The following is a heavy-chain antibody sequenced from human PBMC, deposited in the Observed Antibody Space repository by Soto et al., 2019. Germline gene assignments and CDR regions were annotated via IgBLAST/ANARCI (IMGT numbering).Heavy chain of an antibody. CDR1: GGCLSSYC. Sequence: GTLSISCAVSGGCLSSYCISSVRQAPGKGLAVVSNRKLYGGEKSYLYSVKGRFTISRDNSTNSLYLQMNSLRAEDNAVYVCAKDPHFLEIWGQGTMVTVSS. V-gene: IGHV3-7*01. CDR2: RKLYGGEK. CDR3: AKDPHFLEI. J-gene: IGHJ3*02.